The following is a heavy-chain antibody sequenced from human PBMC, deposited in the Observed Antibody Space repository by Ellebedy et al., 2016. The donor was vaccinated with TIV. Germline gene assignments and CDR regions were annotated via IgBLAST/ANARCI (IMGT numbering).Heavy chain of an antibody. CDR3: ARDGGVLRLGRVNAFDI. CDR2: ISESGDRT. CDR1: GFTFSDYH. Sequence: GESLKISCAASGFTFSDYHLSWIRQAPGKELESISSISESGDRTYYADSVKGRFTISRDNSKNTLYLQMNSLRAEDTAVYYCARDGGVLRLGRVNAFDIWGQGTMVTVSS. D-gene: IGHD2/OR15-2a*01. J-gene: IGHJ3*02. V-gene: IGHV3-23*01.